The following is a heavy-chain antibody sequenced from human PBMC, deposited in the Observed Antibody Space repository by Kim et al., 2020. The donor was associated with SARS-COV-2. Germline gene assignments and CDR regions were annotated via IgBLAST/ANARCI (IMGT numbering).Heavy chain of an antibody. D-gene: IGHD3-22*01. Sequence: SVKVSCKASGGTFSSYAISWVRQAPGQGLEWMGGIIPIFGTANYAQKFQGRVTITADESTSTAYMELSSLRSEDTAVYYCAREGNYYDSSGYFDYWGQGTLVTVSS. CDR3: AREGNYYDSSGYFDY. CDR2: IIPIFGTA. J-gene: IGHJ4*02. CDR1: GGTFSSYA. V-gene: IGHV1-69*13.